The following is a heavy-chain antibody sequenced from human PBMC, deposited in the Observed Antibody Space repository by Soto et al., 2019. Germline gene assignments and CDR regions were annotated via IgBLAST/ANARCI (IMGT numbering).Heavy chain of an antibody. D-gene: IGHD6-13*01. V-gene: IGHV3-21*01. CDR1: GFTFRTSH. J-gene: IGHJ3*02. CDR2: ISSASIYI. Sequence: GGSLILSCAASGFTFRTSHMNWVRQAPGKGLEWVSSISSASIYIHYADSVKGRFTVSRDNAKNSLYLQMNSLRAEDTAVYHCARATTAAGTRGAFDIWGQGTMVTVS. CDR3: ARATTAAGTRGAFDI.